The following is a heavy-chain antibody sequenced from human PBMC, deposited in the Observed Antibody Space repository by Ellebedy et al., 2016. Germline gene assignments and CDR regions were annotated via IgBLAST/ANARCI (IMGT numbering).Heavy chain of an antibody. CDR3: ASAIDY. CDR2: INQDGSEK. CDR1: GFTFSSHW. J-gene: IGHJ4*02. Sequence: GESLKISCAASGFTFSSHWMHWVRQAPGKGLEWVANINQDGSEKHYVDSVKGRFTISRDNAKNSLYLQMNSLRSEDTAVYHCASAIDYWGQGTLVTVSS. V-gene: IGHV3-7*01.